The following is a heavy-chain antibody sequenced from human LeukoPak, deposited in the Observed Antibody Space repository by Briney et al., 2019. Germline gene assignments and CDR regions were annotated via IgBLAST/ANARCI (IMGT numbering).Heavy chain of an antibody. D-gene: IGHD4-11*01. CDR3: AKDAQRGFDYSNSLEY. V-gene: IGHV3-33*06. CDR2: IWSDGTNQ. CDR1: QFRFPFSHYG. J-gene: IGHJ4*02. Sequence: GGSLTLSCVASQFRFPFSHYGMHWVRQAPGRGLEWVAVIWSDGTNQYYADSVKGRFTISRDNSKSTVYLQMNSLRAEDTAVYFCAKDAQRGFDYSNSLEYWGQGTLVTVSS.